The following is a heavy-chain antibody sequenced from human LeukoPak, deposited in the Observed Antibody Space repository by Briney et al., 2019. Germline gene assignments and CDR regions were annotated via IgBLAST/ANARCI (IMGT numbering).Heavy chain of an antibody. D-gene: IGHD3-22*01. CDR1: GGSVYSGSYY. Sequence: SETLSLTCTVSGGSVYSGSYYWRWIRQPPGKGLEWIGYIFYSGSTNYNPSLKSRVTISIDTSKNQFSLNLSSVTAADTAVYYCARHVTDSSVYLYFDYWGQRTLVTVSS. J-gene: IGHJ4*02. CDR3: ARHVTDSSVYLYFDY. CDR2: IFYSGST. V-gene: IGHV4-61*01.